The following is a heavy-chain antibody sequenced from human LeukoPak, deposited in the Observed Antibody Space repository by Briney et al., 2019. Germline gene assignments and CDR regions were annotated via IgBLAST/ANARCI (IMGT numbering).Heavy chain of an antibody. CDR2: ISWDSDTI. CDR3: AKDMGRIVRAFDI. V-gene: IGHV3-9*01. J-gene: IGHJ3*02. D-gene: IGHD3-22*01. Sequence: GGSLRLSCAASGFTFDDYAMHWVRQAPGKGLEWVSHISWDSDTIDYADSLKGRFTVSRDNAKNSLYLQMNSLRAEDTALYFCAKDMGRIVRAFDIWGQGTMVTVSS. CDR1: GFTFDDYA.